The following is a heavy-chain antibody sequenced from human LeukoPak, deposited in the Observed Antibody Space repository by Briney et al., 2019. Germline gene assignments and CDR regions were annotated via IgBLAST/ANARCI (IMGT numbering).Heavy chain of an antibody. Sequence: SQTLSLTCAISGDSVSSNSATWNWVRQSPSRGLEWLGRTSYRSKWYNDYAVSVKSRITINPDTSKNQFSLQLNSVTPEDTALYYCARGNSDLRAFDIWGQGTMFTVSS. J-gene: IGHJ3*02. V-gene: IGHV6-1*01. CDR1: GDSVSSNSAT. D-gene: IGHD1-26*01. CDR3: ARGNSDLRAFDI. CDR2: TSYRSKWYN.